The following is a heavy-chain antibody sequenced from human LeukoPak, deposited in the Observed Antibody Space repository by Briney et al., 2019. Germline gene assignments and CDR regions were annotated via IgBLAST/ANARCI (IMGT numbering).Heavy chain of an antibody. Sequence: GGSLTLSCAASGFRFTDYSMSWVRQAPGKGLEWVAGIGRSGEYKYYADSVQGRFTISRDNSKDTVSLQMNSLRAEDSAIYFCVKDRPCATCMPMDAWGEGTTVTVSS. D-gene: IGHD2-2*01. J-gene: IGHJ6*02. CDR2: IGRSGEYK. V-gene: IGHV3-23*01. CDR3: VKDRPCATCMPMDA. CDR1: GFRFTDYS.